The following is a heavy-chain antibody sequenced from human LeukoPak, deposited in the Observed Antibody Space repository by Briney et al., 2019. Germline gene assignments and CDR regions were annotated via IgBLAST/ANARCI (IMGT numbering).Heavy chain of an antibody. Sequence: SETLSLTCSVSADSITMYYWGWIRQPPVKGLEWIGYVDHTGSTNFNPSLNGRVSISRDTTKNLFSLRLRSVTAADTAVYFCARRRVSSSTWYSTYYYYFYMDVWGKGTTVTVSS. CDR3: ARRRVSSSTWYSTYYYYFYMDV. V-gene: IGHV4-59*01. J-gene: IGHJ6*03. D-gene: IGHD1-1*01. CDR2: VDHTGST. CDR1: ADSITMYY.